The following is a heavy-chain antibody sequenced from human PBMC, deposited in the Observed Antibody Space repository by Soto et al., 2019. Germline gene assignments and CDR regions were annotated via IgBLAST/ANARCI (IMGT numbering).Heavy chain of an antibody. V-gene: IGHV3-23*01. D-gene: IGHD3-22*01. J-gene: IGHJ6*02. CDR3: AKQGGYRTNYYYYGMDV. CDR1: GFTFSSYA. Sequence: PGGSLRLSCAASGFTFSSYAMSWVRQAPGKGLEWVSAISGSGGSTYYADSVKGRFTIPRDNSKNTLYLQMNSLRAEDTAVYYCAKQGGYRTNYYYYGMDVWGQGTTVTVSS. CDR2: ISGSGGST.